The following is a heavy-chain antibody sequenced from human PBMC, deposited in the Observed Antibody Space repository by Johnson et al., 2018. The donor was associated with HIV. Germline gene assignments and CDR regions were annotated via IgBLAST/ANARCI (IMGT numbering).Heavy chain of an antibody. Sequence: MLLVESGGGVVRPGESLRISCVASGFKFYEYDVSWVRQVPGKGLEWVSGINWSGGGTTYADSVKGRFTVSSDSAKNSLYLQMNSLRAEDTALYYCARATYYYDTSGYLIRPRAVDIWGQGTVVTVSS. CDR2: INWSGGGT. CDR3: ARATYYYDTSGYLIRPRAVDI. J-gene: IGHJ3*02. D-gene: IGHD3-22*01. V-gene: IGHV3-20*04. CDR1: GFKFYEYD.